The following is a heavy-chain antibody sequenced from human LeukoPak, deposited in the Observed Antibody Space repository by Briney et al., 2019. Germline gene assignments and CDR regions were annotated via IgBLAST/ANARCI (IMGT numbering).Heavy chain of an antibody. CDR2: ISGSGGST. J-gene: IGHJ3*02. CDR1: GFTFSSYA. V-gene: IGHV3-23*01. CDR3: ARAELLLAFDI. Sequence: GGSLRLSCAASGFTFSSYAMSWVRQAPGKGLEWVSAISGSGGSTYYADSVKGRFTISRDNAKNSLYLQMNSLRAEDTAVYYCARAELLLAFDIWGQGTMVTVSS. D-gene: IGHD1-26*01.